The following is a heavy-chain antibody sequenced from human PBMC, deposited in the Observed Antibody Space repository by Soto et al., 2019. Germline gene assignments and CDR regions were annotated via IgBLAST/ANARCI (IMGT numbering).Heavy chain of an antibody. CDR2: FDPEDGET. CDR1: GYTLTELS. V-gene: IGHV1-24*01. CDR3: ATGGRGDFSFDI. J-gene: IGHJ3*02. Sequence: ASVKVSCKVSGYTLTELSMHWVRQAPGKGLEWMGGFDPEDGETIYAQKFQGRVTMTEDTSTDTAYMELSSLRSEDTAVYYCATGGRGDFSFDIWGQGTMVTVSS. D-gene: IGHD3-16*01.